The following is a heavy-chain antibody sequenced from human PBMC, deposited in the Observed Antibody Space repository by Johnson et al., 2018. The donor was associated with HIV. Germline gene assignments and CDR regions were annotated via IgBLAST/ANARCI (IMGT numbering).Heavy chain of an antibody. D-gene: IGHD3-22*01. CDR2: ISSNGGST. Sequence: VQLVESGGGLVQPGGSLRLSCAASGFTFSSYAMHWVRQAPGKGLEYVSAISSNGGSTYYANSVKGRFTISRDNSKNTLYLQMGSLRAEDTAVYYCAKEDPITMIPRYAFDIWGQGTMVTVSS. J-gene: IGHJ3*02. V-gene: IGHV3-64*01. CDR1: GFTFSSYA. CDR3: AKEDPITMIPRYAFDI.